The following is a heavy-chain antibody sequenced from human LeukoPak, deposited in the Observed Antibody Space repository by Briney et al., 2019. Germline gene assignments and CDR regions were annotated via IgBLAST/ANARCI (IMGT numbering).Heavy chain of an antibody. CDR2: ISGSGGST. J-gene: IGHJ6*03. CDR3: AKVSSHHYYYYMDV. V-gene: IGHV3-23*01. CDR1: GFTFSSYA. Sequence: PGGSLRLSCAASGFTFSSYAMSWVRQAPGKGLEWVSAISGSGGSTYYADSVKGRFTISRDNSKNTLYLQMNSLRAEDTAVYYCAKVSSHHYYYYMDVWGKGTTVTVSS.